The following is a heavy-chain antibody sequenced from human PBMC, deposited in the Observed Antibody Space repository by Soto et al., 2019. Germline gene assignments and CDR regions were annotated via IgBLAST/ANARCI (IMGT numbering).Heavy chain of an antibody. Sequence: GVSLRLSCAASGRTFHRHGMHWVRQAPGKGLEWVAVISFDGLKKYYADSVKGRFTISRDNSNTTLFLQMNTLRPEDTAVYYCAQDRSGSYPFYYGMDVWGQGTTVTVSS. D-gene: IGHD1-26*01. CDR3: AQDRSGSYPFYYGMDV. V-gene: IGHV3-30*18. CDR1: GRTFHRHG. J-gene: IGHJ6*02. CDR2: ISFDGLKK.